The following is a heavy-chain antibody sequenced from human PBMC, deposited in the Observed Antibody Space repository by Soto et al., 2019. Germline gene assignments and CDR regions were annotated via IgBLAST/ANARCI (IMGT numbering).Heavy chain of an antibody. V-gene: IGHV1-18*01. CDR2: INVFNGDP. CDR1: GYLFTDYG. Sequence: GPEVKKPGASIKVSCKASGYLFTDYGIAWVRQAPGQGLEWMGWINVFNGDPRYAPNLQGRVTMTKDTSTNTVSMELRSLRSDDTAVYFCVRVPRGQLDYWGQGSLVTVSS. CDR3: VRVPRGQLDY. J-gene: IGHJ4*02. D-gene: IGHD3-10*01.